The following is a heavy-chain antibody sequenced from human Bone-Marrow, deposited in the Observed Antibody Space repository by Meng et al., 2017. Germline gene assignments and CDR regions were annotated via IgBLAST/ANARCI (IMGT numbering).Heavy chain of an antibody. CDR2: ISSSSSYI. CDR1: GLTFSSYS. Sequence: GESLKISCAASGLTFSSYSMNWVRQAPGKGLEWVSSISSSSSYIYYADSVKGRFTISRDNAKNSLYLQMNSLRAEDTAVYYCARDLAYSGSYQQPDAFDIWGQGTMVTVSS. D-gene: IGHD1-26*01. CDR3: ARDLAYSGSYQQPDAFDI. J-gene: IGHJ3*02. V-gene: IGHV3-21*01.